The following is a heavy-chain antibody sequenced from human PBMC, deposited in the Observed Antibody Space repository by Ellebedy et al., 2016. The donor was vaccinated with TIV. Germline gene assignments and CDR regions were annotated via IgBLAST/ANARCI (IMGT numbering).Heavy chain of an antibody. J-gene: IGHJ4*02. D-gene: IGHD3-9*01. CDR3: AKSLEFGSYDISTAYGLGDRIAADY. CDR2: ISNSGGST. V-gene: IGHV3-23*01. Sequence: GESLKISCAASGFTFSSYAMTWVRQAPGKGLEWVSAISNSGGSTSYAESVKGRFTISRDNPKNTLYLQMNSLSVEDTAVYYGAKSLEFGSYDISTAYGLGDRIAADYWGPGNLVTVSS. CDR1: GFTFSSYA.